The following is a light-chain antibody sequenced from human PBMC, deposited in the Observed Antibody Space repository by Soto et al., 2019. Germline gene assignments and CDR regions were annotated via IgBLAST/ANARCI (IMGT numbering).Light chain of an antibody. CDR1: SSDVGSYNY. CDR2: DVN. J-gene: IGLJ3*02. CDR3: SSYSDTSTPVV. V-gene: IGLV2-14*03. Sequence: QSALTQPASVSGSPGQSITISCTGTSSDVGSYNYVSWYQQHPGKAPKHMISDVNNRPFGVSTRFSGSKSGNTASLTISGLQAEDEADYYCSSYSDTSTPVVFGGGTKLTVL.